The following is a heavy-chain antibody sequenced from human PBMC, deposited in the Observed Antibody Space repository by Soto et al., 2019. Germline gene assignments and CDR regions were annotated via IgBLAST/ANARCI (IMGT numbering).Heavy chain of an antibody. D-gene: IGHD5-12*01. CDR2: IYHSGST. CDR1: GGSISSSNW. V-gene: IGHV4-4*02. CDR3: AARRDGYPAYDY. Sequence: QVQLQESGPGLVKPSGTLSLTCAVSGGSISSSNWWSWVRQPPGKGLEWIGEIYHSGSTNYNQSLKSRVTISVDKSKNQFCLKLTSGTAADTAVYYCAARRDGYPAYDYWGQGTLVTVSS. J-gene: IGHJ4*02.